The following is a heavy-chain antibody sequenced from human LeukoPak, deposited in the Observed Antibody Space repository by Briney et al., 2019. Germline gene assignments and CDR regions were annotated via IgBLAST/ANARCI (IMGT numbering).Heavy chain of an antibody. Sequence: GGSLRLSCAASGFTFSSYAMSWVRQAPGKGLEWVSAISGSGGSTYYADSVKGRLTISRDNSKNTLYLQMNSLRAEDTAVYYCARPYSSSWYYAYWGQGTLVTVSS. CDR1: GFTFSSYA. CDR2: ISGSGGST. CDR3: ARPYSSSWYYAY. D-gene: IGHD6-13*01. V-gene: IGHV3-23*01. J-gene: IGHJ4*02.